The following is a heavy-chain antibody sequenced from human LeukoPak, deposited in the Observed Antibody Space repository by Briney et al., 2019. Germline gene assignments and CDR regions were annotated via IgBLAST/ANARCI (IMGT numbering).Heavy chain of an antibody. CDR3: AILADSSGRGSFDY. V-gene: IGHV3-30*02. D-gene: IGHD6-25*01. CDR1: GFTFSNYG. CDR2: IWYDGSNK. J-gene: IGHJ4*02. Sequence: GGSLRLSCTASGFTFSNYGMHWVRQAPGKGLEWVAVIWYDGSNKYYAGSVKGRFTISRDNSKNTLYLQMNSLRAEDTAVYYCAILADSSGRGSFDYWGQGTLVTVSS.